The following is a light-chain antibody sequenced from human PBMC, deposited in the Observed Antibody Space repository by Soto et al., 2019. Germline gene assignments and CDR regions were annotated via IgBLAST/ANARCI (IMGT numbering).Light chain of an antibody. J-gene: IGKJ1*01. Sequence: DIQMTQSPATLSASVGDRVTITCRASESISSWLAWYQQKPEKAPKFLIYEASSLESGVPSRFSGSGSGTEFTLTISSLQAEDFATYYCQQYHSYPWTFGQGTKVDIK. V-gene: IGKV1-5*03. CDR1: ESISSW. CDR2: EAS. CDR3: QQYHSYPWT.